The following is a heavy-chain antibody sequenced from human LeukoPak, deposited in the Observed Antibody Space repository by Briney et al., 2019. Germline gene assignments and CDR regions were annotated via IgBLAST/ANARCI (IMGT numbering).Heavy chain of an antibody. CDR3: ARSPSSLDY. Sequence: SQTLSLTCTVSGGSISSYYWSWIRQPTGKGMEWSGYIYYSGSTNYNPSLKSRVTISVDTSKNQFSLKLSSVTAADTAVYYCARSPSSLDYWGQGTLVTVSS. D-gene: IGHD2-2*01. V-gene: IGHV4-59*01. CDR2: IYYSGST. CDR1: GGSISSYY. J-gene: IGHJ4*02.